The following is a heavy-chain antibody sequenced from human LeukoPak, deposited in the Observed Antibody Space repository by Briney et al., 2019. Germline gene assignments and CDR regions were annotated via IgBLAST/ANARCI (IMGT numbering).Heavy chain of an antibody. CDR1: GFTFSDYY. Sequence: GGALRLSCAASGFTFSDYYMSWIRQAPGKGLEWVSYISSRSTYIYYADSLKSRFTISRDYAKNLLYLQMNSLRAEDTAVYYCARNIEGYKLYNFDSWGQGTLVTVSS. CDR2: ISSRSTYI. J-gene: IGHJ4*02. V-gene: IGHV3-11*06. CDR3: ARNIEGYKLYNFDS. D-gene: IGHD5-24*01.